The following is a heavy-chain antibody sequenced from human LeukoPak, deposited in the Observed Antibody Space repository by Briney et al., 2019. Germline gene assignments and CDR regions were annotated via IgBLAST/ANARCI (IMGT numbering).Heavy chain of an antibody. D-gene: IGHD6-13*01. V-gene: IGHV4-4*07. CDR1: GGSFSSYY. J-gene: IGHJ5*02. Sequence: SETLSLTCTVSGGSFSSYYWSWIRQPAGKGPEWIGRIYTGGSTNYNPSLKSRLTMSVDTSKNQFSLKLSSVTAADTAVYYCARAAGIGAAGTEYNWFDPWGQGTLVTVSS. CDR2: IYTGGST. CDR3: ARAAGIGAAGTEYNWFDP.